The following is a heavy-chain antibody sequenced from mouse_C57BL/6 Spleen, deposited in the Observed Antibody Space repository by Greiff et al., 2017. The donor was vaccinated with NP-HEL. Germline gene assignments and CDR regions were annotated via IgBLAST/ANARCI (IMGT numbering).Heavy chain of an antibody. Sequence: VQLVESGAELARPGASVKMSCKASGYTFTSYTMHWVKQRPGQGLEWIGYINPSSGYTKYNQKFKDKATLTADKSSSTAYMQLSSLTSEDSAVYYCARSNDGFFYFDYWGQGTTLTVSS. CDR3: ARSNDGFFYFDY. J-gene: IGHJ2*01. V-gene: IGHV1-4*01. D-gene: IGHD2-3*01. CDR1: GYTFTSYT. CDR2: INPSSGYT.